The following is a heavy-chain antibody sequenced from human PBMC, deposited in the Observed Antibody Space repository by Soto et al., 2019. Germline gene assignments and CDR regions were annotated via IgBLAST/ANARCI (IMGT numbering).Heavy chain of an antibody. D-gene: IGHD3-22*01. Sequence: PGGSLRLCCASSGFTVSSNYLSWVRQAPGKWLEWVSVIYSGGSTYYADSVKGRFTISRDNSKNTLYLQMNSLRAEDTAVYYCARASRTYYDSSRYLYYFDYWGQGT. CDR3: ARASRTYYDSSRYLYYFDY. V-gene: IGHV3-66*01. CDR2: IYSGGST. CDR1: GFTVSSNY. J-gene: IGHJ4*02.